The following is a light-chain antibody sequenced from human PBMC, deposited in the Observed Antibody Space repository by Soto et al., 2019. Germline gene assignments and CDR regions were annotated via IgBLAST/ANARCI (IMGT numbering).Light chain of an antibody. V-gene: IGKV1-39*01. CDR3: QQSYNGPFT. CDR2: SAS. J-gene: IGKJ3*01. Sequence: DIQMTQSPSSLSASVGDRVTVTCRAGQSISRYLNWYQQRPGKAPKLLIYSASTLQTGVPSRFSVSGSGTDVTLTISSLQPEAGATYYCQQSYNGPFTFGPGTKVDI. CDR1: QSISRY.